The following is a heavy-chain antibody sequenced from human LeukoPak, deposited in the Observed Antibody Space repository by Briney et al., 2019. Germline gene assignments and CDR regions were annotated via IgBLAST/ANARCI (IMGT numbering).Heavy chain of an antibody. D-gene: IGHD2-2*01. V-gene: IGHV4-61*02. J-gene: IGHJ3*02. CDR1: GGSISSGSYY. Sequence: SSETLSLTCTVSGGSISSGSYYWSCIRQPAGKGLECIGRIYTSGSTNYNPSLKSRVTMSVDTSKNQFSLKLSSVTAADTAVYYCARGPYQLLKDAFDIWGQGTMVTVSS. CDR3: ARGPYQLLKDAFDI. CDR2: IYTSGST.